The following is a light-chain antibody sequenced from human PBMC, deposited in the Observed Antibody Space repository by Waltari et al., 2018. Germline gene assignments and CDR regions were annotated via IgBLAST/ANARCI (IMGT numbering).Light chain of an antibody. CDR2: DVS. Sequence: QSALAQSASVSGSPGQSITISCTGTGSDIGYYNFVSWYQQHPGQAPILLIFDVSRWSSGVSHRFSCSKPGNTASLTISGLQAEDEADYYCSSYTSTNTIIFGGGTKVTVL. V-gene: IGLV2-14*03. CDR1: GSDIGYYNF. CDR3: SSYTSTNTII. J-gene: IGLJ2*01.